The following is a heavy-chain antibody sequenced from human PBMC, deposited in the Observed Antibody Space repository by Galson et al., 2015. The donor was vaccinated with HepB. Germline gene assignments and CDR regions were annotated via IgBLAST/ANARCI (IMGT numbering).Heavy chain of an antibody. D-gene: IGHD3-16*02. V-gene: IGHV3-21*01. J-gene: IGHJ6*02. Sequence: SLRLSCAASGFTFSSYSMNWVRQAPGKGLEWVSSISSSSSYIYYADSVKGRFTISRDNAKNSLYLQMNSLRAEDTAVYYCARGDDYVWGSYRYTGLYYGMDVWGQGTTVTVSS. CDR3: ARGDDYVWGSYRYTGLYYGMDV. CDR2: ISSSSSYI. CDR1: GFTFSSYS.